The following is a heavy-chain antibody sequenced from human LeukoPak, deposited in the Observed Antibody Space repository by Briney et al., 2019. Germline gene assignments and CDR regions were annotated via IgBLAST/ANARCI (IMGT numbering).Heavy chain of an antibody. CDR3: AKTHYYYYYMDV. V-gene: IGHV4-31*03. D-gene: IGHD4-23*01. Sequence: TLSLTCPVSGASIDSGEFYWSWMRPHPGKGLEWIAYIYYSGSTYYNPSLKSRFTISVDTSKNQFSLNVRSVTAADTAVYYCAKTHYYYYYMDVWGKGTTVTVSS. CDR2: IYYSGST. CDR1: GASIDSGEFY. J-gene: IGHJ6*03.